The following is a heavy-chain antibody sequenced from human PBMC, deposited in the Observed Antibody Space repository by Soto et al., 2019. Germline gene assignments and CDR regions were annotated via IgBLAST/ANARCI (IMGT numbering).Heavy chain of an antibody. V-gene: IGHV4-59*12. Sequence: PSETLSLTCTVSGGSISSYYWGWIRQPPGKGLEWIGNIHYSGSTYYNPSLKSRVTISVDRSKNQISLKLSSVTAADTAVYYCARGMTTVTTFDYWGQGTLVTVSS. D-gene: IGHD4-17*01. J-gene: IGHJ4*02. CDR3: ARGMTTVTTFDY. CDR2: IHYSGST. CDR1: GGSISSYY.